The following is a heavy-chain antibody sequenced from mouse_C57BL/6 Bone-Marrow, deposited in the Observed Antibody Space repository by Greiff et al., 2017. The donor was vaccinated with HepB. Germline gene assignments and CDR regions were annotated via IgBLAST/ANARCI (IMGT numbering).Heavy chain of an antibody. CDR2: IWSGGST. V-gene: IGHV2-2*01. CDR3: ARNPRITTVVAPLFDY. CDR1: GFSLTSYG. D-gene: IGHD1-1*01. J-gene: IGHJ2*01. Sequence: VQLQQSGPGLVQPSQSLSITCTVSGFSLTSYGVHWVRQSPGKGLEWLGVIWSGGSTDYNAAFISRLSISKDNSKSQVFFKMNRLQADATSIYYCARNPRITTVVAPLFDYWGQGTTLTVSS.